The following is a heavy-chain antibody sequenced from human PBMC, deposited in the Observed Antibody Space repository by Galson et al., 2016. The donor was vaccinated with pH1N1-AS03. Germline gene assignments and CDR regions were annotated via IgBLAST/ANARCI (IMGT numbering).Heavy chain of an antibody. D-gene: IGHD2/OR15-2a*01. CDR1: GGSVSSGHYY. J-gene: IGHJ4*02. V-gene: IGHV4-61*01. Sequence: ETLSLTCTVSGGSVSSGHYYWSWIRQPPGKGLEWIGYIYHSGSTNYNPSLKSRVTISVDTSKNQFSLKLSSVTAADTAIYYCASLWFYGPYYFDYWGQGALVTVSS. CDR3: ASLWFYGPYYFDY. CDR2: IYHSGST.